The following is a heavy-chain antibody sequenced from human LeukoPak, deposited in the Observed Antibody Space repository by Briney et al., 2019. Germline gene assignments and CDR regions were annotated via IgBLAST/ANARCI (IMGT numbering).Heavy chain of an antibody. CDR2: IYYRGGK. CDR1: GGSMNRGGDS. Sequence: PSQTLSLTCTVSGGSMNRGGDSWSWIRQAPGKGLEWIGYIYYRGGKYYNPSLKSRLVLSVDTAKNQFPLELSAVTAADTAVYYCAMAMVRGLTSWFDPWGQGILVTVSS. V-gene: IGHV4-30-4*07. CDR3: AMAMVRGLTSWFDP. J-gene: IGHJ5*02. D-gene: IGHD3-10*01.